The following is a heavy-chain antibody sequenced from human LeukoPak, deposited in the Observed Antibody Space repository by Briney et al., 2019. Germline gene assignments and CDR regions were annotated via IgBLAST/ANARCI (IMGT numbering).Heavy chain of an antibody. CDR2: INPSGGST. V-gene: IGHV1-46*01. CDR1: GYTFTTYY. Sequence: ASVKVCCKASGYTFTTYYIHWVRQAPGQGLEWMGFINPSGGSTSYAQKFQGRVTMTRDTSTSTVYMELSSLRSEDTAVYYCARGKYYYDSRGTEHIDYWGQGTLVTVSS. D-gene: IGHD3-22*01. CDR3: ARGKYYYDSRGTEHIDY. J-gene: IGHJ4*02.